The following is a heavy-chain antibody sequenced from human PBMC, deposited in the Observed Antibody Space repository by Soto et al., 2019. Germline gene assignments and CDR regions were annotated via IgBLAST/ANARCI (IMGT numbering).Heavy chain of an antibody. V-gene: IGHV3-30-3*01. J-gene: IGHJ3*02. CDR3: ARAHHSSSDWYTTKKELPDAFDI. Sequence: QVQLVESGGGVVQPGRSLRLSCAASGFTFSSYAMHWVRQAPGKGLEWVAVISYDGSNKYYADSVKGRFTISRDNSKNTLYLQMNSLRAEDTAVYYCARAHHSSSDWYTTKKELPDAFDIWGQGTMVTVSS. CDR1: GFTFSSYA. D-gene: IGHD6-19*01. CDR2: ISYDGSNK.